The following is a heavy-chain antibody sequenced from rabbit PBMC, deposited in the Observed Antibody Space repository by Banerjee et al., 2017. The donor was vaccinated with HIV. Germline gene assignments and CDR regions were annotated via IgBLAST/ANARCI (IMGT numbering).Heavy chain of an antibody. CDR1: GIDFSSYYY. J-gene: IGHJ4*01. CDR2: IYIGSSGNT. CDR3: ARDLAGVIGWNFNL. D-gene: IGHD4-1*01. Sequence: QQQLEESGGGLVKPGGTLTLTCKASGIDFSSYYYMCWVRQAPGKGLELIACIYIGSSGNTVYASWAKGRFTISKTSSTTVTLQMTSLTAADTATYFCARDLAGVIGWNFNLWGQGTLVTVS. V-gene: IGHV1S45*01.